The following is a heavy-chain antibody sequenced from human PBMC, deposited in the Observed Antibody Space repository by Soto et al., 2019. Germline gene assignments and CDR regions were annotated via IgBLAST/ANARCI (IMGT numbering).Heavy chain of an antibody. CDR1: GGSFSGYY. CDR3: ARSNREGITGTTWLYYFDY. CDR2: INHSGST. J-gene: IGHJ4*02. D-gene: IGHD1-20*01. V-gene: IGHV4-34*01. Sequence: QVQLQQWGAGLLKPSETLSLTCAVYGGSFSGYYWRWIRQPPGKGLEWIGEINHSGSTNYNPSLKSRVTISIATSTNPFSLKLSSVPAADTAVYSSARSNREGITGTTWLYYFDYWGQGTLVTVSS.